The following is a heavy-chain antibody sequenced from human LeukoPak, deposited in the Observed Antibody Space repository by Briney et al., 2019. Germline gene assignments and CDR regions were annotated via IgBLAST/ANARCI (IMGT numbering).Heavy chain of an antibody. CDR2: VNTYGTNT. Sequence: GGSLRLSCKASGFTLTNNWMHWVRQVPGKGLEWVSRVNTYGTNTNYADSVRGRFTISRDNAKNTLYLQMDSLRAEDSAIYYCAREFSPEDAFDLWGQGTRVTVSS. D-gene: IGHD1-14*01. J-gene: IGHJ3*01. CDR1: GFTLTNNW. V-gene: IGHV3-74*01. CDR3: AREFSPEDAFDL.